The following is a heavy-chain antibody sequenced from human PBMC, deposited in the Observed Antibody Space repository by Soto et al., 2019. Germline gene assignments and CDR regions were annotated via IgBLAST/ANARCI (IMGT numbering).Heavy chain of an antibody. Sequence: QLQLQESGPGLVKPSETLSLTCTVSGGSISSSSYYWGWIRQPPGKGLEWIGRIYYSGSTYSNPSLKSQVTISVDTSKSQFSLKLSSVTAADTAVYYCATLWGQDWGQGTLVTVSS. CDR1: GGSISSSSYY. D-gene: IGHD3-10*01. J-gene: IGHJ4*02. V-gene: IGHV4-39*01. CDR3: ATLWGQD. CDR2: IYYSGST.